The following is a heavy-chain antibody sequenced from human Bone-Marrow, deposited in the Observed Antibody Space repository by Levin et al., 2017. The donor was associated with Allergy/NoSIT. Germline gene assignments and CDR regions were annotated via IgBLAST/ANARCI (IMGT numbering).Heavy chain of an antibody. J-gene: IGHJ4*02. V-gene: IGHV3-23*01. D-gene: IGHD4-17*01. CDR3: AKDPHYGDYPYYFDY. CDR2: ISGSGGST. Sequence: GESLKISCAASGFTFSSYAMSWVRQAPGKGLEWVSAISGSGGSTYYADSVKGRFTISRDNSKNTLYLQMNSLRAEDTAVYYCAKDPHYGDYPYYFDYWGQGTLVTVSS. CDR1: GFTFSSYA.